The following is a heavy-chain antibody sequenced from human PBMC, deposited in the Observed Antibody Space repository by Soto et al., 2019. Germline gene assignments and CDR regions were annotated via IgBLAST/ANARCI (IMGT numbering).Heavy chain of an antibody. CDR3: AKVTKRAAAGRYEYYKYGMDV. CDR2: ISGSGGSS. D-gene: IGHD6-13*01. V-gene: IGHV3-23*01. CDR1: GFAFSTYV. Sequence: EVQLLESGGALEHPGGSLRLSCAASGFAFSTYVMTWVRQAPGKGLEWVSVISGSGGSSYYAASVKGRFTISRDNSKNTVYLQMNGLRAEDTALYFCAKVTKRAAAGRYEYYKYGMDVWGQGTTVTVSS. J-gene: IGHJ6*02.